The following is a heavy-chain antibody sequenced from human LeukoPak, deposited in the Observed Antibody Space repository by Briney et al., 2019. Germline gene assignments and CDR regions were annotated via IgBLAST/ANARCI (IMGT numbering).Heavy chain of an antibody. CDR3: ARHRPGPNWFDP. Sequence: SETLSLTCTVSGGSISSSSYYWGWIRQPPGKGLEWIGSIYYSGSTYYNPSLKSRVTISVDTSKNQFSLELSSVTAADTAVYYCARHRPGPNWFDPWGQGTLVTVSS. J-gene: IGHJ5*02. CDR2: IYYSGST. CDR1: GGSISSSSYY. V-gene: IGHV4-39*01.